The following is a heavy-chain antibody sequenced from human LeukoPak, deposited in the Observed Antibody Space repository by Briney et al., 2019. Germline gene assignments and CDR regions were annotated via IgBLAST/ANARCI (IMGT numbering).Heavy chain of an antibody. CDR3: ARESAVPGYSSSWYLREYYFDY. J-gene: IGHJ4*02. CDR2: IYHSGST. V-gene: IGHV4-30-2*01. D-gene: IGHD6-13*01. Sequence: WVRQMPGKGLEWIGYIYHSGSTYYNPSLKSRVTISVDRSKNQFSLKLSSVTAADTAVYYCARESAVPGYSSSWYLREYYFDYWGQGTLVTVSS.